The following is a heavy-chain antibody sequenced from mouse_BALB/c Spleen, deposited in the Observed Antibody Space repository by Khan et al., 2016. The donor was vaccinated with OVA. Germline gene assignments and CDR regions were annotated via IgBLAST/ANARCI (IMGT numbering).Heavy chain of an antibody. Sequence: VQLQESGPELVRPGVSVKISCKGSGYTFTDYAIHWVKQSHAKSLEWVGLISTYSGNTNYNQKFKGKATMTVDKSSSTAYMELARLTSEDSAIYYGARPAYDGYYDYWGQGTTLTVSS. CDR3: ARPAYDGYYDY. V-gene: IGHV1S137*01. J-gene: IGHJ2*01. D-gene: IGHD2-3*01. CDR1: GYTFTDYA. CDR2: ISTYSGNT.